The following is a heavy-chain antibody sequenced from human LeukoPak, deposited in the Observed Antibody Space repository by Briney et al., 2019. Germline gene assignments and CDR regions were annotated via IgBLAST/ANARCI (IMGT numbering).Heavy chain of an antibody. CDR2: TYYRSKWHH. CDR3: ASATGDHDYAFDI. J-gene: IGHJ3*02. V-gene: IGHV6-1*01. CDR1: RDSISSNSAA. D-gene: IGHD5-12*01. Sequence: SQTLSLTCAISRDSISSNSAAWHWNRQSPTRGLVWLERTYYRSKWHHNYAVSVKSRITINPDTSKNQFSLQLNSVTPEDTAVYYCASATGDHDYAFDIWGQGTMVTVSS.